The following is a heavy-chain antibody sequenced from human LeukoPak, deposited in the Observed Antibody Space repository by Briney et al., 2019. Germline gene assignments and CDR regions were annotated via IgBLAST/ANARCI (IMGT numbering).Heavy chain of an antibody. D-gene: IGHD2-2*01. CDR2: NYNSGIT. Sequence: SDPLSLTCTVSGRSLSRDIYHWSWIPQPPGKGLEWIGYNYNSGITNYNPSLKSRVTISVDSSKDQFSLRLSSVTAADAAVYYCARGYCGSTSCYGVFDYWGQGTLVTVS. CDR3: ARGYCGSTSCYGVFDY. V-gene: IGHV4-61*01. CDR1: GRSLSRDIYH. J-gene: IGHJ4*02.